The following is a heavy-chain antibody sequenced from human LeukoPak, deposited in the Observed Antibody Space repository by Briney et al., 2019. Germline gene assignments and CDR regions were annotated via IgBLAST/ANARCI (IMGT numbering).Heavy chain of an antibody. V-gene: IGHV4-31*03. J-gene: IGHJ4*02. Sequence: PSQTLSLTCTVSGGSISSGGYYWSWIRQHPGKGLEWIGYIYYSGSTYYNPSLKSRVTISVDTSKNQFSLKLSSVTAADTAVYYCAGAAAGMGDYYFDYWGQGTLVTVSS. CDR1: GGSISSGGYY. CDR3: AGAAAGMGDYYFDY. D-gene: IGHD6-13*01. CDR2: IYYSGST.